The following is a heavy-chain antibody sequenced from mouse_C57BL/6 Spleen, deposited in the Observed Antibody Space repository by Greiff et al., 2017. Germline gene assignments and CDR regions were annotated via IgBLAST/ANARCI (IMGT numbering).Heavy chain of an antibody. CDR2: FYPGSGSI. CDR1: GYTFTEYT. Sequence: QVQLQQSGAELVKPGASVKLSCKASGYTFTEYTIHWVKQRSGQGLEWIGWFYPGSGSIKYNEKFKDKATLTADKSSSTVYMELSRLTSEDSAVYFWARHEDPDYYGSSYGFAYWGQGTLVTVSA. CDR3: ARHEDPDYYGSSYGFAY. V-gene: IGHV1-62-2*01. D-gene: IGHD1-1*01. J-gene: IGHJ3*01.